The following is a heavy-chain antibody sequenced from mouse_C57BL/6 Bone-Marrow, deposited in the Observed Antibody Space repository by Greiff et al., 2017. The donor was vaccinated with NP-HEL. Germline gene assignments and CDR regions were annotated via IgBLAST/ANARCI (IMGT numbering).Heavy chain of an antibody. CDR3: ARPTVVGAMDY. V-gene: IGHV1-81*01. Sequence: QVQLQQSGAELARPGASVKLSCKASGYTFTSYGISWVKQRTGQGLEWIGEIYPRSGNTYYNEKFKGKAKLTADKSSSTAYMELRSLTSEYSAFYFCARPTVVGAMDYWGQGTSVTVSS. CDR1: GYTFTSYG. CDR2: IYPRSGNT. D-gene: IGHD1-1*01. J-gene: IGHJ4*01.